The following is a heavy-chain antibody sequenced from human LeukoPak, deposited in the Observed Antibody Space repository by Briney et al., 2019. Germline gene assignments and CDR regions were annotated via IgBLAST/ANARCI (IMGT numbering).Heavy chain of an antibody. CDR3: ARGGSPLYCSSTSCPKPSYYFDY. J-gene: IGHJ4*02. D-gene: IGHD2-2*01. CDR1: GGSFSAYY. V-gene: IGHV4-34*01. CDR2: INHSGST. Sequence: SETLSLTCAVYGGSFSAYYWSWIRQPPGKGLEWIGEINHSGSTNYNPSLKSRVTISVDTSKNQFSLKLSSVTAADTAVYYCARGGSPLYCSSTSCPKPSYYFDYWGQGTLVTVSS.